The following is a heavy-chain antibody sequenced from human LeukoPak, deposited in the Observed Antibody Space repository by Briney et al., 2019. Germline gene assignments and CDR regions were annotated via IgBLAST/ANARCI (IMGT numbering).Heavy chain of an antibody. V-gene: IGHV1-24*01. CDR2: FDPEDGET. Sequence: ASVKVSCKVSGYTLTELSMHWVRQAPGKGLEWMGGFDPEDGETIYEQTLQGRVTITEDTSTDTAYMELSSLRSEDTAVYYCATVYYDFWSGYYYWGQGTLVTVSS. CDR3: ATVYYDFWSGYYY. J-gene: IGHJ4*02. CDR1: GYTLTELS. D-gene: IGHD3-3*01.